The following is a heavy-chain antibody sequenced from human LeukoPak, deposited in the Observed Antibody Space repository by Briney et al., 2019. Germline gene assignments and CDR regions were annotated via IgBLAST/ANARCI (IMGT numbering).Heavy chain of an antibody. V-gene: IGHV3-64*01. Sequence: GGSLRLSCAASGFSFSTYAMSWVRQAPGKGLEYAAAISSNGGNTYYPNSMKGRFTISRDNSKNTLYLQMGSLRVEDMAVYYCARRDTSGYFSDYWGQGTLVTVSS. CDR3: ARRDTSGYFSDY. CDR2: ISSNGGNT. D-gene: IGHD6-19*01. J-gene: IGHJ4*02. CDR1: GFSFSTYA.